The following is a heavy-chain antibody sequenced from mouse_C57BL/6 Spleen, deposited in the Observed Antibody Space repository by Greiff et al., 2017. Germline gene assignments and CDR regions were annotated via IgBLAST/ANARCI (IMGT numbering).Heavy chain of an antibody. Sequence: VQLQQSGPELVKPGASVKISCKASGYTFTDYYMNWVKQSHGKSLEWIGDINPNNGGTSYNQKFKGKATLTVDKSSSTAYMELRSLTSEDSAVYYCARGVYDSSFAYWGQGTLVTVSA. CDR2: INPNNGGT. CDR1: GYTFTDYY. V-gene: IGHV1-26*01. J-gene: IGHJ3*01. CDR3: ARGVYDSSFAY. D-gene: IGHD2-3*01.